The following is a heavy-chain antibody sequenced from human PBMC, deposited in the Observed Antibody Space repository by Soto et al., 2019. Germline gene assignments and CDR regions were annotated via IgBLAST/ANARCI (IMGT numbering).Heavy chain of an antibody. CDR3: ASSLSVVNLDH. V-gene: IGHV3-21*06. D-gene: IGHD2-15*01. CDR1: GFSFSSYS. CDR2: ISAGSSFT. J-gene: IGHJ4*02. Sequence: PGGSLRLSCVGSGFSFSSYSINWVRQAPGKGLEWVSSISAGSSFTYYADSLKGRITISRDNAKNSSFLQMNSLRAEDTAVYFCASSLSVVNLDHWGQGALVTSPQ.